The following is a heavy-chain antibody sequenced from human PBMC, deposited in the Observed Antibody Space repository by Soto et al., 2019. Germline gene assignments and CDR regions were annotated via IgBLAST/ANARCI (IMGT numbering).Heavy chain of an antibody. Sequence: QVQLVESGGGVVQPGRSLRLSCAASGFTFSSYGMHWVRQAPGKGLEWVAVIWYDGSNKYYADSVKGRFTISRDNSKNTLYLQMNSLRAEDTAVYYCARDRVPGGLYSGRSPVDYWGQGTLVTVSS. CDR1: GFTFSSYG. V-gene: IGHV3-33*01. J-gene: IGHJ4*02. D-gene: IGHD1-26*01. CDR3: ARDRVPGGLYSGRSPVDY. CDR2: IWYDGSNK.